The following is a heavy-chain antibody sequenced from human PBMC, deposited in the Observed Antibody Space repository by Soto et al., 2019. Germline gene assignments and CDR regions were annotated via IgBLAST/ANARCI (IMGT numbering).Heavy chain of an antibody. D-gene: IGHD3-3*01. J-gene: IGHJ4*02. V-gene: IGHV1-24*01. CDR1: GYTLTELS. CDR3: ATGSRSRGITIFGVVGY. CDR2: FDPEDGET. Sequence: QVQLVQSGAEVKKPGASVKVSCKVSGYTLTELSMHWVRQAPGKGLEWMGGFDPEDGETIYAQKFQGRVTMTEDTSTDTAYMELRSLRSEDTDVYYCATGSRSRGITIFGVVGYWGQGTLVTVSS.